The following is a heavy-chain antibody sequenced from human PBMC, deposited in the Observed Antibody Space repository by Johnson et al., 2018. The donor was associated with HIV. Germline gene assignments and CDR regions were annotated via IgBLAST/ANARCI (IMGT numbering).Heavy chain of an antibody. Sequence: QEQLVESGGGVVQPGGSLRLSCAASGFTFSSYGMHWVRQAPGKGLEWVSTIYIDGRAFYADSVKGRFTISRDTSRNMLYLEMNILRDGETAVDLCARGPWVGATSTGHDAFDIWGQGTMVTVSS. D-gene: IGHD1-26*01. J-gene: IGHJ3*02. CDR2: IYIDGRA. CDR3: ARGPWVGATSTGHDAFDI. CDR1: GFTFSSYG. V-gene: IGHV3-NL1*01.